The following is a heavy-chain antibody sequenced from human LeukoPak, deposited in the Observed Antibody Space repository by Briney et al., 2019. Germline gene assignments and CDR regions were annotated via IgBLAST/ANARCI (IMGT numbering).Heavy chain of an antibody. Sequence: GGSLRLSCAASGFTFSSYWMSWVRQAPGKGLEWVANIKQDGSEKYYVDSVKGRFTISRDNAKNSLYLQMNSLRAEDTAVYYCARDQREGATWMSVWGKGITVTVSS. CDR2: IKQDGSEK. V-gene: IGHV3-7*01. CDR1: GFTFSSYW. J-gene: IGHJ6*04. CDR3: ARDQREGATWMSV. D-gene: IGHD1-26*01.